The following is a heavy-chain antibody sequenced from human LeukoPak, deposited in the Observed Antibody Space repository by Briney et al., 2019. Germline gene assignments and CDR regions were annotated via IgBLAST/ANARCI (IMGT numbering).Heavy chain of an antibody. CDR1: GYTFTAYY. J-gene: IGHJ4*02. CDR2: INPNSGDT. Sequence: GASVKVSCKASGYTFTAYYIHWVRQAPRHGLEWMGWINPNSGDTDYSQKFQGRVTMTRDTSISTAYMELSRLRSDDTAVYYCARSLYSGSYYRFGYWGQGTLVTVSS. V-gene: IGHV1-2*02. D-gene: IGHD1-26*01. CDR3: ARSLYSGSYYRFGY.